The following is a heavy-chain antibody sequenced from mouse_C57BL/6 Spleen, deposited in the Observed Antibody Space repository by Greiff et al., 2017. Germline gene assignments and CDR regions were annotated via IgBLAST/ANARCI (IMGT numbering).Heavy chain of an antibody. D-gene: IGHD2-13*01. V-gene: IGHV1-55*01. Sequence: QVQLQQPGAELVKPGASVKMSCKASGYTFTSYWITWVKQRPGQGLEWIGDIYPGSGSTNYNEKFKSKATLTVDTSSSTAYMQLSSLTSEDSAVYYCASGDYDLRPAWFAYWGQGTLVTVSA. J-gene: IGHJ3*01. CDR3: ASGDYDLRPAWFAY. CDR2: IYPGSGST. CDR1: GYTFTSYW.